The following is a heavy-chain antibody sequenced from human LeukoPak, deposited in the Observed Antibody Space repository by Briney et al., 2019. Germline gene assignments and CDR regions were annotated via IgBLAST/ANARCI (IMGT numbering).Heavy chain of an antibody. Sequence: ASVTVSCKASGYTFTSYDINWVRQATGQGLEWMGWMNPNSGNTGYAQKFQGRVTMTRNTSISTAYMELSSLRSEDTAVYYCARNPAMVRGARYYYMDVWGKGTTVTVSS. CDR1: GYTFTSYD. V-gene: IGHV1-8*01. D-gene: IGHD3-10*01. J-gene: IGHJ6*03. CDR3: ARNPAMVRGARYYYMDV. CDR2: MNPNSGNT.